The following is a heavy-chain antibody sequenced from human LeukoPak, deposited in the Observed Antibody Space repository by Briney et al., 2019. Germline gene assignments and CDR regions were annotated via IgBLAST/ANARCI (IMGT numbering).Heavy chain of an antibody. CDR3: ARDVDGVAFFDY. CDR2: INPNSGGT. J-gene: IGHJ4*02. D-gene: IGHD3-3*01. CDR1: GYTLTGYY. V-gene: IGHV1-2*02. Sequence: GASVKVSCKASGYTLTGYYMHWVRQAPGQGLEWMGWINPNSGGTNYAQMFQGRVTMTRDTSISTAYMEPSRLRSDDTAVYYCARDVDGVAFFDYWGQGTLVTVSS.